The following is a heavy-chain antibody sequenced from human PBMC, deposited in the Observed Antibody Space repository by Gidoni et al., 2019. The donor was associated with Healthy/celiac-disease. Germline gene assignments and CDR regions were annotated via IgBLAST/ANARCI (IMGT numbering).Heavy chain of an antibody. V-gene: IGHV3-9*01. CDR3: AIGERRAYYDFWSGLGGSYYYYGMDV. CDR1: GFTFDDYA. D-gene: IGHD3-3*01. J-gene: IGHJ6*02. Sequence: EVQLVESGGGLVQPGRSLRLSCAASGFTFDDYAMHWVRQAPGKGLEWVSGISWNSGSIGYADSVKGRFTISRDNAKNSLYLQMNSLRAEDTALYYCAIGERRAYYDFWSGLGGSYYYYGMDVWGQGTTVTVSS. CDR2: ISWNSGSI.